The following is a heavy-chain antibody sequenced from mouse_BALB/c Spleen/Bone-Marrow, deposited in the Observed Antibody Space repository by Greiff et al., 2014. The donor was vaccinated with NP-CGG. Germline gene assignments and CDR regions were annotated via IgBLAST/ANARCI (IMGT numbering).Heavy chain of an antibody. V-gene: IGHV14-3*02. CDR2: IDPANGNT. CDR1: GFNIKDSY. J-gene: IGHJ3*01. CDR3: ARSPGKVNY. D-gene: IGHD1-3*01. Sequence: EVMLVESGAEPVKPGASVKLSCTASGFNIKDSYIHWVKRRPEQGLEWIGRIDPANGNTNYDPKFQGKATITADTSSNTAYLHLNSLTSEDTAVYYCARSPGKVNYWGQGTLVTVSA.